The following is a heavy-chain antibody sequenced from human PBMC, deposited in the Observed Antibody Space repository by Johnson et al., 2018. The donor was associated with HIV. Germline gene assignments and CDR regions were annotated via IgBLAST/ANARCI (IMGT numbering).Heavy chain of an antibody. Sequence: VQLVESGGGLVQPGGSLRLSCAASGFTVSSYWMSWVRQAPGKGLEWVANIKQDGSAKYYVESVKGRCTISRDNAKNSLYLQMNSLRAEDTAVYYCARGPGGGGDALDIWGQGTMVTVSS. V-gene: IGHV3-7*05. D-gene: IGHD3-16*01. CDR2: IKQDGSAK. J-gene: IGHJ3*02. CDR1: GFTVSSYW. CDR3: ARGPGGGGDALDI.